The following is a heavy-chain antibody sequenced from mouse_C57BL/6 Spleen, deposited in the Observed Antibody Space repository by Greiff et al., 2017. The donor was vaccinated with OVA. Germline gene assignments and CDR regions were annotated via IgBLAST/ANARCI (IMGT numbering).Heavy chain of an antibody. D-gene: IGHD1-1*01. Sequence: ESGPGILQSSQTLSLTCSFSGFSLSTSGMGVSWIRQPSGKGLEWLAHIYWDDDKRYNPSLKSRLTISKDTSRNQVFLKITSVDTADTATYYCARRGFDYYYFDYWGQGTTLTVSS. V-gene: IGHV8-12*01. CDR2: IYWDDDK. J-gene: IGHJ2*01. CDR3: ARRGFDYYYFDY. CDR1: GFSLSTSGMG.